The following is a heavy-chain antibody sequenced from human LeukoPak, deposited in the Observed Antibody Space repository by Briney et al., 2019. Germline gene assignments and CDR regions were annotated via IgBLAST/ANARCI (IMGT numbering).Heavy chain of an antibody. Sequence: GASVKVSCKASGYSFTNYGIIWVRQTPGQGLQWMGWISAHNGNTNYAQKLQGRVTLTTDTSTSTVYMELRSLTSDDTAVYYCARAETTLLLNYWGQGTLATVSS. J-gene: IGHJ4*02. CDR1: GYSFTNYG. D-gene: IGHD4-11*01. CDR3: ARAETTLLLNY. CDR2: ISAHNGNT. V-gene: IGHV1-18*01.